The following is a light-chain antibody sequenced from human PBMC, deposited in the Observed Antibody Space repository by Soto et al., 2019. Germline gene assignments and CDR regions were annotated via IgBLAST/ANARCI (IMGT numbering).Light chain of an antibody. CDR3: QKFGSSRWT. V-gene: IGKV3-20*01. J-gene: IGKJ1*01. CDR2: DAS. Sequence: EIVLTQSPGTLSLSPGERATLSCRASQSVSSSYLAWYQQRPGQAPRLLTYDASSRATGIPDRFSGSGSGTDFTLTISRLEPEDFAVYYCQKFGSSRWTFGQGTKVDI. CDR1: QSVSSSY.